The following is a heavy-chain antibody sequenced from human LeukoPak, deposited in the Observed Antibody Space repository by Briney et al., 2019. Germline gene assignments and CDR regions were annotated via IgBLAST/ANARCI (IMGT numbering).Heavy chain of an antibody. CDR1: GFTFDDYA. Sequence: PGGSLRLSCAASGFTFDDYAMPWVRQAPGKGLEWVSGISWNSGSIGYADSVKGRFTISRDNAKNTLYLQMNSLRAEDTAVYYCATNRGWGAFDIWGQGTMVTVSS. CDR3: ATNRGWGAFDI. D-gene: IGHD5-12*01. CDR2: ISWNSGSI. V-gene: IGHV3-9*01. J-gene: IGHJ3*02.